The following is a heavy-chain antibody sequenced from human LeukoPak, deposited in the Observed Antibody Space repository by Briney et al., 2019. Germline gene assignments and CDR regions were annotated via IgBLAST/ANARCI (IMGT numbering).Heavy chain of an antibody. CDR3: ARLHYYDSSGPKASDI. J-gene: IGHJ3*02. Sequence: KTSETLSPTCTVSGGSISSYYWSWIRQPPGKGLEWIGYIYTSGSTNYNPSLKSRVTISVDTSKNQFSLKLSSVTAADTAVYYCARLHYYDSSGPKASDIWGQGTMVTVSS. CDR2: IYTSGST. D-gene: IGHD3-22*01. V-gene: IGHV4-4*09. CDR1: GGSISSYY.